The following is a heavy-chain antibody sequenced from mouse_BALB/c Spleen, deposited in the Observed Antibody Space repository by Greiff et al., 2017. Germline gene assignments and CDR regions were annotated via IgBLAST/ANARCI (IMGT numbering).Heavy chain of an antibody. D-gene: IGHD2-10*01. J-gene: IGHJ4*01. CDR1: GYTFTDYY. CDR3: ARSAYYGNYDYAMDY. Sequence: QVQLQQSGPELVKPGASVKISCKASGYTFTDYYINWVKQKPGQGLEWIGWIYPGSGNTKYNEKFKGKATLTVDTSSSTAYMQLSSLTSEDTAVYFCARSAYYGNYDYAMDYWGQGTSVTVSS. V-gene: IGHV1-84*02. CDR2: IYPGSGNT.